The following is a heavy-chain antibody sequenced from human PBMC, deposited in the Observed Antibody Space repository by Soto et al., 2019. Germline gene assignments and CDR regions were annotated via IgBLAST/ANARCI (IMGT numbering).Heavy chain of an antibody. D-gene: IGHD2-21*02. CDR1: GGSLNSEYYH. V-gene: IGHV4-30-4*01. CDR3: VREDDGGDRDYYGLDV. Sequence: QIQLQESGPGLVRPSQTLSLTCTVSGGSLNSEYYHWTWIRQAPGMGLEWIGYIHYTGSVRYNPSLQSRITMSVDTSKNLFSLNLSSVTAADTAVHFCVREDDGGDRDYYGLDVWGQGTMVTVSS. J-gene: IGHJ6*02. CDR2: IHYTGSV.